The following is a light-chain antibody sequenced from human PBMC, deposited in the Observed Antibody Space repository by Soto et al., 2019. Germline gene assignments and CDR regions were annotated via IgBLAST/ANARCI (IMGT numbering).Light chain of an antibody. CDR2: GAS. Sequence: ETVMTQSPSTLSVSPGERATLSCRASQSVNSNLAWYQQESGQPPRLLVFGASTRATGVPARFSGSGSGTEFTLTISGLQSEDFAVYFCQQCASWPLTFGGGTKVDIK. CDR1: QSVNSN. J-gene: IGKJ4*01. CDR3: QQCASWPLT. V-gene: IGKV3-15*01.